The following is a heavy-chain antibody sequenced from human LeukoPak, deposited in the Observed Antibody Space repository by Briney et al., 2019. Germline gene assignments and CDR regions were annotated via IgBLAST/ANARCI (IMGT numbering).Heavy chain of an antibody. D-gene: IGHD6-19*01. J-gene: IGHJ4*02. Sequence: GASVKVSCKASGYTFTAYYMHWVRQAPGQGLEWMGWINPNSGGTNYAQKFQGRVTLTRDTSISTAYMEMSRLTSDDTGVYYCATVYSSGCYYDYWGQGILVTVS. V-gene: IGHV1-2*02. CDR2: INPNSGGT. CDR3: ATVYSSGCYYDY. CDR1: GYTFTAYY.